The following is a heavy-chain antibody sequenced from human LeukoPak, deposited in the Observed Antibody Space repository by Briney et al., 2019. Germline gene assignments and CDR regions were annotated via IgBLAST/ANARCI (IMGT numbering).Heavy chain of an antibody. V-gene: IGHV1-8*01. D-gene: IGHD5-12*01. Sequence: ASVKVSCKASGYTFTSYDINWVRQATGQALEWMVGMNPNSDNRGYAQKSQGRVTMTRDTSINTAYLELSSLRYEDTAVYYCARGGESGSDIPEDVFDLWGQGTVVTVSS. CDR3: ARGGESGSDIPEDVFDL. J-gene: IGHJ3*01. CDR2: MNPNSDNR. CDR1: GYTFTSYD.